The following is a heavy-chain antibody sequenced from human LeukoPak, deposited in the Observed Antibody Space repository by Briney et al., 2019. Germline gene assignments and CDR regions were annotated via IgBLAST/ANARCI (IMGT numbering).Heavy chain of an antibody. CDR2: IKSKSDGGTP. CDR1: GFNFNNPW. V-gene: IGHV3-15*01. CDR3: TTEGGWSFYFDY. D-gene: IGHD2-15*01. Sequence: GGSLRLSCAASGFNFNNPWMSWVRQAPGKGLEWVGRIKSKSDGGTPDYAAPVKGRFAISRDDPKNTLYLQMNSLKTEDTAVYYCTTEGGWSFYFDYWGQGTLVTVSS. J-gene: IGHJ4*02.